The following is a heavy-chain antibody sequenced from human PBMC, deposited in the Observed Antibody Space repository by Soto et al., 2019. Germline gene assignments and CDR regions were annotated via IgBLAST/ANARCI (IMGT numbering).Heavy chain of an antibody. J-gene: IGHJ6*02. V-gene: IGHV1-18*01. CDR1: GYTNSKDV. CDR3: AIDIYSVTAKHFFYHYGMDV. Sequence: LNLYRKASGYTNSKDVVNWVRMKKEQGLRCMGWGSANNGHTNYAQNLQGRVSMTTDTSTSTAYMELRGLTFDDTAVYYCAIDIYSVTAKHFFYHYGMDVSGQGTTVT. D-gene: IGHD1-26*01. CDR2: GSANNGHT.